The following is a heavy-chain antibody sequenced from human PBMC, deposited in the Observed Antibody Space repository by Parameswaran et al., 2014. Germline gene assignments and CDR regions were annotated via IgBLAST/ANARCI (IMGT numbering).Heavy chain of an antibody. CDR3: AKSFYPGESHYYFAMDV. J-gene: IGHJ6*02. D-gene: IGHD3-16*01. V-gene: IGHV3-9*03. Sequence: SLRLSCAASGFSFNDFAMHWVRQAPGKGLEWVSGINWNSAKLAYADSVKGRFTISRDNAKNSLYLQMNSLRAEDMALYFCAKSFYPGESHYYFAMDVWGQGTTVTVSS. CDR2: INWNSAKL. CDR1: GFSFNDFA.